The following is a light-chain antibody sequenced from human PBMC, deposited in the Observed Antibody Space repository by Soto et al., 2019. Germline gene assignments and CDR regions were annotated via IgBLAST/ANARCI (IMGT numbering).Light chain of an antibody. J-gene: IGLJ2*01. V-gene: IGLV2-8*01. CDR3: SSYTSKSSLI. CDR1: SSDVGGSNY. Sequence: QSALTQPPSASGSPGQSVTISCAGTSSDVGGSNYVSWYQQHPGKAPKLMIYEVSKRPSGVPDRFSGSKSGNTASLTVSGLQTDDEADYYCSSYTSKSSLIFGGGTQLTVL. CDR2: EVS.